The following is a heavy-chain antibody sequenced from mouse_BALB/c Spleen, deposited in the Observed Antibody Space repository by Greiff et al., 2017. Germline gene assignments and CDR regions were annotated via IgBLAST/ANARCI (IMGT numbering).Heavy chain of an antibody. J-gene: IGHJ2*01. V-gene: IGHV5-17*02. CDR1: GFTFSSFG. Sequence: EVMLVESGGGLVQPGGSRKLSCAASGFTFSSFGMHWVRQAPEKGLEWVAYISSGSSTIYYADTVKGRFTISRDNPKNTLFLQMTSLRSEDTAMYYCARGLRPYFDYWGQGTTLTVSS. CDR2: ISSGSSTI. D-gene: IGHD1-2*01. CDR3: ARGLRPYFDY.